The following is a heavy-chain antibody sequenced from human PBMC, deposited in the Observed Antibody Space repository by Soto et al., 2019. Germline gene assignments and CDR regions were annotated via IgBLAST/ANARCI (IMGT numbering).Heavy chain of an antibody. J-gene: IGHJ5*02. CDR2: INHSGST. V-gene: IGHV4-34*01. D-gene: IGHD3-3*01. Sequence: QVQLQQWGAGLLKPSETLSLTCAVYGGSFSGYYWSWIRQPPGKGLEWIGEINHSGSTNYNPSLKRRVTISVDTSKNQFSLKLSSVTAADTAVYYCARGAPYYDFWSGYSVGGRNWFDPCGQGTLVTVSS. CDR3: ARGAPYYDFWSGYSVGGRNWFDP. CDR1: GGSFSGYY.